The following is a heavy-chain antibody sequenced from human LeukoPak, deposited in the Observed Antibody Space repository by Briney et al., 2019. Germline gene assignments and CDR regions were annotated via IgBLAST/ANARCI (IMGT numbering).Heavy chain of an antibody. CDR1: GFTFSSYG. CDR3: AKEIGPWYSSGWYPKYYYYGMDV. Sequence: PGRSLRLSCAASGFTFSSYGMHWVRQAPGKGLEWVAVISYDGSNKYYADSVKGRFTISRDNSKNTLYLQMNSLRAEDTAVYYCAKEIGPWYSSGWYPKYYYYGMDVWGQGTTVTVSS. J-gene: IGHJ6*02. D-gene: IGHD6-19*01. CDR2: ISYDGSNK. V-gene: IGHV3-30*18.